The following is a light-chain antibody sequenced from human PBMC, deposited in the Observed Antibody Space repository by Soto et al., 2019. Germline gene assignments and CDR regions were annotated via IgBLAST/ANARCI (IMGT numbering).Light chain of an antibody. J-gene: IGLJ2*01. CDR1: SSDVGGYNH. CDR2: NVN. CDR3: CSYAGNYVV. Sequence: QSVLTQPLSVSGSPGQSVTISCTGTSSDVGGYNHVSWYQQHPGKAPKLVIYNVNERPSGVPDRFSGSKSGNTASLTISGLQAEDEADYYCCSYAGNYVVFGGGTKVTVL. V-gene: IGLV2-11*01.